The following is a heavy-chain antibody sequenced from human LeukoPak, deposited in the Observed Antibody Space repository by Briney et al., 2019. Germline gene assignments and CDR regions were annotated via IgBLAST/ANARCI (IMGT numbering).Heavy chain of an antibody. CDR3: ARRKRSGCSSTSCLLNWCDP. V-gene: IGHV4-34*01. CDR2: INHSGST. CDR1: GGSFGGYY. J-gene: IGHJ5*02. D-gene: IGHD2-2*01. Sequence: KTSETLSLTCAVYGGSFGGYYWRGIRQPPGKGLEWIGEINHSGSTNYNPSLKSRVTISVDTSKNQFSLKLNAVTAADTAVYYCARRKRSGCSSTSCLLNWCDPWGQGTLVTVSS.